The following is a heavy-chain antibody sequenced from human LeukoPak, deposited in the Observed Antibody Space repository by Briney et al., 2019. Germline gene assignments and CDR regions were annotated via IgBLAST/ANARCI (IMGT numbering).Heavy chain of an antibody. J-gene: IGHJ6*02. Sequence: GGSLRLSCAASGFAFNNYVMTWVRQAPGKGLEWVSSISGSGVTTYYTDSVKGRFTISRDNSRSTHYLQMNGLRAEDTAVYYCAKDSTVSGSYYGMDIWGQGTTVTVSS. CDR1: GFAFNNYV. D-gene: IGHD3-3*01. V-gene: IGHV3-23*01. CDR3: AKDSTVSGSYYGMDI. CDR2: ISGSGVTT.